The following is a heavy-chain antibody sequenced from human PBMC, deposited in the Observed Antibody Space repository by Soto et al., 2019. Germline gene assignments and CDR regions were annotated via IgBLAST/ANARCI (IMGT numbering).Heavy chain of an antibody. D-gene: IGHD5-12*01. CDR2: TYYRSKWYN. J-gene: IGHJ5*02. CDR3: AKSLRGCSGYDDPGFER. Sequence: SQTLSLTCAISGDSVSSNSAAWNWIRQSTSRGLEWLGRTYYRSKWYNDYAVSVKSRITINPDTSKNHFTLQLNSVTPEDTAVYYCAKSLRGCSGYDDPGFERWGQGSLVTVSS. V-gene: IGHV6-1*01. CDR1: GDSVSSNSAA.